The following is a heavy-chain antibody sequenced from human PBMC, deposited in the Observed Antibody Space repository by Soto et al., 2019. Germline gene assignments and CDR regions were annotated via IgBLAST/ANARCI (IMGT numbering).Heavy chain of an antibody. V-gene: IGHV3-9*01. Sequence: GGSLRLSCAASGFTFDDYAMHWVRQAPGKGLEWVSGISWNSGSIGYADSVKGRFTISRDNAKNSLYLQMNSLRAEDTALYYCAKDMTGILNAIFDYWGQGTLVTVSS. CDR3: AKDMTGILNAIFDY. J-gene: IGHJ4*02. CDR1: GFTFDDYA. D-gene: IGHD2-15*01. CDR2: ISWNSGSI.